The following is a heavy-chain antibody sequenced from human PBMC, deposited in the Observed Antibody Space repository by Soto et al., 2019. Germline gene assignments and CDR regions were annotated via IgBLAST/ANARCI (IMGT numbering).Heavy chain of an antibody. V-gene: IGHV1-69*12. CDR1: GGTFSTYA. J-gene: IGHJ4*02. CDR3: ASGIQLWLRRINNGYSG. D-gene: IGHD5-18*01. CDR2: IIPMFGTA. Sequence: QVQLVQSGAEVKKPESSVKVSCKAPGGTFSTYAISWVRQAPGQGLEWMGGIIPMFGTANYAGRFQDRVTITADESTNTVYMELSSLRSEDTAVYFCASGIQLWLRRINNGYSGWGQGTLVTVSS.